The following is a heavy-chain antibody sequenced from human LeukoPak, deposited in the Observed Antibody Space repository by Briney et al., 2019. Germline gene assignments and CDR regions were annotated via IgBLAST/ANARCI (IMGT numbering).Heavy chain of an antibody. CDR2: ISGSGGST. CDR3: ARGSSRASDY. CDR1: GFTFSSYA. D-gene: IGHD2-2*01. V-gene: IGHV3-23*01. J-gene: IGHJ4*02. Sequence: GGSLRLSCAASGFTFSSYAMSWVRQAPGKGLEWVSAISGSGGSTYHADSVKGRFTVSRDNSKNTLYLQMNSLRAEDTAVYFCARGSSRASDYWGQGTLVTVSS.